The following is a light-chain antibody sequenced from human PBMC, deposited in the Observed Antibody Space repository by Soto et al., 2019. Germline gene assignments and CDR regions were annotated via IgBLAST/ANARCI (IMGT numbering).Light chain of an antibody. V-gene: IGLV2-8*01. CDR3: SSYVGSMVV. Sequence: QSVLTQPPSASGSPGQSVTISCAGTSSNLGGYNYVSWYQQHPGKAPKLIIFEVSKRPSGVPDRFSGSKSGNTASLAVSGLQAEDKADYYCSSYVGSMVVFGGGTKLTVL. CDR1: SSNLGGYNY. CDR2: EVS. J-gene: IGLJ3*02.